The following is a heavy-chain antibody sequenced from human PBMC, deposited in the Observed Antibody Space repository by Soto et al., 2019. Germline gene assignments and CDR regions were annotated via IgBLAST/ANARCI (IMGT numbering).Heavy chain of an antibody. CDR3: AKASNKAAAASRFDY. D-gene: IGHD6-13*01. Sequence: GGSLRLSCAASGFTFSSYAMSWVRQAPGKGLEWVSAISGSGGSTYYADSVKGRLTISRDNSKNTLYLQMNSLRAEDTAVYYCAKASNKAAAASRFDYWGQGTLVTVSS. CDR1: GFTFSSYA. V-gene: IGHV3-23*01. CDR2: ISGSGGST. J-gene: IGHJ4*02.